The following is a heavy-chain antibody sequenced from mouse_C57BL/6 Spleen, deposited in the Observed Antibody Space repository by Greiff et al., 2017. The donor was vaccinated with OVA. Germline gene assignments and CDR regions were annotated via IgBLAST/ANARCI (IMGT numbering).Heavy chain of an antibody. CDR2: ISSGGDYI. D-gene: IGHD2-1*01. J-gene: IGHJ3*01. Sequence: EVKLMESGEGLVKPGGSLKLSCAASGFTFSSYAMSWVRQTPEKRLEWVAYISSGGDYIYYADTVKGRFTISRDNARNTLYLQMSSLKSEDTAMYYCTREIYGNYPFAYWGQGTLVTVSA. CDR1: GFTFSSYA. V-gene: IGHV5-9-1*02. CDR3: TREIYGNYPFAY.